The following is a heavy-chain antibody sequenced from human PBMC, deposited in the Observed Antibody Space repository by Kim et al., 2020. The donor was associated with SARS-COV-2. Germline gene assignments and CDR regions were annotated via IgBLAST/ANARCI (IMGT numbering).Heavy chain of an antibody. J-gene: IGHJ4*02. CDR2: IYHSGST. D-gene: IGHD3-10*01. V-gene: IGHV4-30-2*01. CDR3: ARGGQGGWFGELFSLRDQYYFDY. Sequence: SETLSLTCAVSGGSISSGGYSWSWIRQPPGKGLEWIGYIYHSGSTYYNPSLKSRVTISVDRSKNQFSLKLSSVTAADTAVYYCARGGQGGWFGELFSLRDQYYFDYWGQGTLVTVSS. CDR1: GGSISSGGYS.